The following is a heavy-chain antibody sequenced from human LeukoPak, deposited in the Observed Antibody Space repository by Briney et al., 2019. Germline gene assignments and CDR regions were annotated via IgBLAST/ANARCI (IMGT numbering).Heavy chain of an antibody. V-gene: IGHV3-30*02. CDR2: IRYDGSNK. CDR1: GFTFSSYG. D-gene: IGHD3-22*01. J-gene: IGHJ4*02. CDR3: ARDNYDSSTPYYFDN. Sequence: GGSLRLSCAASGFTFSSYGMHWVRQAPGKGLEWVAFIRYDGSNKYYADSVKGRFTISRDNTKNSLYLQMNSLRAEDTAVYYCARDNYDSSTPYYFDNWGQGTLVTVSS.